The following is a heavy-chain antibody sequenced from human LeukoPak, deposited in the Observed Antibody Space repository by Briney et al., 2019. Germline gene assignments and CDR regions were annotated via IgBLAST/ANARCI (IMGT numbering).Heavy chain of an antibody. J-gene: IGHJ3*02. V-gene: IGHV3-21*01. D-gene: IGHD4-17*01. Sequence: GGSLRLSCAASGFTFSGSAMHWVRQAPGKGLEWVSSISTSSYIYYADSVKGRFTISRDNAKNSLYLQMNSLRAEDTAVYYCARGTAVTKNAFDIWGQGTMVTVSS. CDR2: ISTSSYI. CDR1: GFTFSGSA. CDR3: ARGTAVTKNAFDI.